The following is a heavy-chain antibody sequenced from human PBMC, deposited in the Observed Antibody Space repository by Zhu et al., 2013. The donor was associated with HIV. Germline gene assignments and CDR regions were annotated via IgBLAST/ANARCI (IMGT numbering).Heavy chain of an antibody. CDR1: GFTFDDYA. CDR2: ISWDGGST. J-gene: IGHJ4*02. CDR3: AKGAAPLKLYYFDY. Sequence: EVQLVESGGVVVQPGGSLRLSCAASGFTFDDYAMHWVRQAPGKGLEWVSLISWDGGSTYYADSVKGRFTISRVNSKNSLYLQMNSLRAEDTALYYCAKGAAPLKLYYFDYWGQGTLVTVSS. V-gene: IGHV3-43D*03. D-gene: IGHD2-15*01.